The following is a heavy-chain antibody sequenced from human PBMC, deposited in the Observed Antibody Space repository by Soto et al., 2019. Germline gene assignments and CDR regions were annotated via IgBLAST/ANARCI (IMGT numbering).Heavy chain of an antibody. Sequence: SQNLSPSCVISGDSVSANSAAWNWIRQSPSRGLEWLGRTYYRSKWNFHYAEPVKSRMSITQDTSNNHFSLLLNSVTPEDTSVYYFVRQPLATLGLCGMKVWGHGSTDNVSS. CDR2: TYYRSKWNF. V-gene: IGHV6-1*01. CDR3: VRQPLATLGLCGMKV. D-gene: IGHD6-6*01. CDR1: GDSVSANSAA. J-gene: IGHJ6*02.